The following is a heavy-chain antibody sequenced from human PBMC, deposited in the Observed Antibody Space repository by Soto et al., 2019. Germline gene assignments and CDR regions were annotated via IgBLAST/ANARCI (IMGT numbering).Heavy chain of an antibody. CDR1: GFTFSNYA. V-gene: IGHV3-23*01. CDR3: AKEDVGGYYYSGL. J-gene: IGHJ4*02. CDR2: ISDSGVST. D-gene: IGHD1-26*01. Sequence: EVPLLESGGGLVQHGGSLRLSCAASGFTFSNYAMSWVRQAPGKGLEWVSSISDSGVSTYYADSVKGRFTISRDNSKNTLYLQMNSLRVEDTAVYYCAKEDVGGYYYSGLWGQGTLVTVSS.